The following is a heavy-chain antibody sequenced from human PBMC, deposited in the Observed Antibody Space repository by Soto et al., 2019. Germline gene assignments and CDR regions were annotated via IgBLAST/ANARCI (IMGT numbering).Heavy chain of an antibody. V-gene: IGHV1-3*01. CDR3: ARDPNDSSAYYHHFYYGMDV. J-gene: IGHJ6*02. Sequence: ASVKVSRKASGYTFTSDAMHWVRQAPGQMREWMGWINVGNGNTKSSQKLQGRVTITRDTAASRAYLELSSLRSEDTAVYYWARDPNDSSAYYHHFYYGMDVWGQGTTVTVSS. CDR2: INVGNGNT. CDR1: GYTFTSDA. D-gene: IGHD3-22*01.